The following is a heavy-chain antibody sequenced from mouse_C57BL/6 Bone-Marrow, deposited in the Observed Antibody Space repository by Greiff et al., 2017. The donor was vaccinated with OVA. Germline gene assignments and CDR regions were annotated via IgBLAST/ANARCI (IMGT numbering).Heavy chain of an antibody. V-gene: IGHV1-74*01. CDR1: GYTFTSYW. CDR2: IHPSDSDT. Sequence: QVHVKQPGAELVKPGASVKVSCKASGYTFTSYWMHWVKQRPGQGLECIGRIHPSDSDTNYNQKFKGKATLTVDKSSSTAYMQLSSLTSEDSAVYYCAIHAPWFAYWGQGTLVTVSA. CDR3: AIHAPWFAY. J-gene: IGHJ3*01.